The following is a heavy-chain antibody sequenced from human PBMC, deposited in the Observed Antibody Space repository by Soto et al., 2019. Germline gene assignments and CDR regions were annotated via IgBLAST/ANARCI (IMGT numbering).Heavy chain of an antibody. CDR2: ISGSGGST. CDR1: GFTFSSYA. Sequence: GGSLRLSCAASGFTFSSYAMSWVRQAPGKGLEWVSAISGSGGSTYYADSVKGRFTISRDNSKNTLYLQMNSLRAEDTAVYYCVKAPVRGVTYYFDYWGQGTLVTVSS. J-gene: IGHJ4*02. D-gene: IGHD3-10*01. V-gene: IGHV3-23*01. CDR3: VKAPVRGVTYYFDY.